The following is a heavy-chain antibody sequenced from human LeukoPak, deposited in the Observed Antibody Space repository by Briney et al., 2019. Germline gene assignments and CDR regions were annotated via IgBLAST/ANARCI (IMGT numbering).Heavy chain of an antibody. V-gene: IGHV4-59*08. D-gene: IGHD3-22*01. CDR1: GGSISGYY. CDR3: ARLSGYSFDY. J-gene: IGHJ4*02. CDR2: IYYSGNS. Sequence: SETLSLTCTVSGGSISGYYWSWIRQPPGKGLEWIGYIYYSGNSNYNPSLKSRVTISADTSKNQFSLKLSSVTAADTAVYYCARLSGYSFDYWGQGTLVTVSS.